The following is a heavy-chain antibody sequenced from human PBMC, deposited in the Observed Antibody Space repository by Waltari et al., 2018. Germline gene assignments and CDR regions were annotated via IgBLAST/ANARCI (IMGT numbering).Heavy chain of an antibody. V-gene: IGHV4-39*01. CDR2: IYRSGSP. J-gene: IGHJ3*02. D-gene: IGHD3-22*01. Sequence: QLQQSGAGLVKPSETLSLTCTVSGASVTSGNHQWGWFRQSPGKGLEWIGSIYRSGSPYYNPSLKSRATISVDTSTNQFSLNLTSVTAADTAVYYCARGGVNSITMIVVVINPGAFDMWGQGTVVTVSS. CDR1: GASVTSGNHQ. CDR3: ARGGVNSITMIVVVINPGAFDM.